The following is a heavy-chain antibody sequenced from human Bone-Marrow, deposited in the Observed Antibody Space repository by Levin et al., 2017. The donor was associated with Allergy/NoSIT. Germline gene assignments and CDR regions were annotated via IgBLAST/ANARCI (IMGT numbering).Heavy chain of an antibody. CDR2: IYWDDDK. V-gene: IGHV2-5*02. D-gene: IGHD1-26*01. CDR1: GFSLRSSGVG. J-gene: IGHJ4*02. Sequence: QTLSLPCTFSGFSLRSSGVGVGWIRQPPGKALEWLALIYWDDDKRYRPSLKSRLTITKDTSKNQVFLTMTNMDPVDTATYYCAHRRVVETTTPFDYWGQGTLVTVSS. CDR3: AHRRVVETTTPFDY.